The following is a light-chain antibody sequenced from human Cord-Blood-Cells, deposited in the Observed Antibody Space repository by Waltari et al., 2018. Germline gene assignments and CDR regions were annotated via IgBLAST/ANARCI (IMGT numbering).Light chain of an antibody. CDR3: NSRDSSGNHYV. V-gene: IGLV3-19*01. Sequence: SSELPQDPAVSVALGPTVRITCQRSSLRSYYASRYQQKPGQAPVIVIYGKNNRPSGNPDRFSGASSGNTGSLTSTGAQAEDEADYYCNSRDSSGNHYVFGTGTKVTVL. CDR1: SLRSYY. J-gene: IGLJ1*01. CDR2: GKN.